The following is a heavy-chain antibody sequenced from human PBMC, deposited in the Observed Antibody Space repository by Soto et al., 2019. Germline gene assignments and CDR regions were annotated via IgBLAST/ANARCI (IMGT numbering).Heavy chain of an antibody. J-gene: IGHJ4*02. D-gene: IGHD3-22*01. CDR3: ARDPYYYDSSGYYVHYFDY. V-gene: IGHV1-69*13. CDR2: IIPIFGTA. Sequence: ASVKVSCKASGGTFSSYAISWVRQAPGQGLEWMGGIIPIFGTANYAQKFQGRVTITADESTSTAYMELSSLRSEDTAVYYCARDPYYYDSSGYYVHYFDYWGQGTLVTVSS. CDR1: GGTFSSYA.